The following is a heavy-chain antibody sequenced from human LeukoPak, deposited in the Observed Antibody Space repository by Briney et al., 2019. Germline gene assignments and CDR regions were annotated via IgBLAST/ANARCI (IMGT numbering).Heavy chain of an antibody. CDR3: AGHSGVGYGDYSDAFDI. D-gene: IGHD4-17*01. J-gene: IGHJ3*02. CDR1: GGSISSSIYY. V-gene: IGHV4-39*01. CDR2: IYYSGST. Sequence: SETLSLTCTVSGGSISSSIYYWGCIRQPPGKRLEWFGRIYYSGSTYYSPNIKNRASISVDTSKTQFSLKLSSVTAADTAVYYYAGHSGVGYGDYSDAFDIWGQGTMVTVSS.